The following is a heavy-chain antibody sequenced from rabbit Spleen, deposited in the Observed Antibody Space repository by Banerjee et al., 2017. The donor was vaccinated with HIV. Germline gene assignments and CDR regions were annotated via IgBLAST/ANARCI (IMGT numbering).Heavy chain of an antibody. J-gene: IGHJ6*01. CDR2: IYGGSSGTT. CDR1: GIDFSSYYY. Sequence: QSLEESGGDLVKPGGTLTLTCTASGIDFSSYYYMCWVRQAPGKGLEWIGCIYGGSSGTTWYASWAKGRFTISKTPSTTVTLQMTSLTAADTATYFCARDTGSSFSSYGMDLWGQGTLVTVS. CDR3: ARDTGSSFSSYGMDL. D-gene: IGHD8-1*01. V-gene: IGHV1S40*01.